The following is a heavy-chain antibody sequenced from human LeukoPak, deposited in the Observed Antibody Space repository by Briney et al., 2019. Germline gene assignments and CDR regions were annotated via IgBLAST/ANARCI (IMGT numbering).Heavy chain of an antibody. D-gene: IGHD3-16*01. CDR3: ARGGTDIPLGY. CDR2: ISSSSSTI. CDR1: GFTFSSYS. V-gene: IGHV3-48*04. Sequence: PGGSLRLSCAASGFTFSSYSMNWVRQAPGKGLEWVSYISSSSSTIYYADSVKGRFTISRDNAKNSLYLQMNSLRAEDTAVYYCARGGTDIPLGYWGQGTLVTVSS. J-gene: IGHJ4*02.